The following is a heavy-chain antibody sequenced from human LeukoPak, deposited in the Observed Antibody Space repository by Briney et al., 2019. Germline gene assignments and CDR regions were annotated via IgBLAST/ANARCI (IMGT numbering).Heavy chain of an antibody. V-gene: IGHV3-21*04. CDR3: AKDVAVAAIAQFDY. CDR2: FGTRSTSI. D-gene: IGHD6-19*01. CDR1: GFTFSGYS. J-gene: IGHJ4*02. Sequence: GGSLRLSCTASGFTFSGYSMNWIRQAPGKGLEWVSSFGTRSTSIYHADSVKGRFTISRDNSKNTLYPQMNSLRAEDTAVYYCAKDVAVAAIAQFDYWGQGTLVTVSS.